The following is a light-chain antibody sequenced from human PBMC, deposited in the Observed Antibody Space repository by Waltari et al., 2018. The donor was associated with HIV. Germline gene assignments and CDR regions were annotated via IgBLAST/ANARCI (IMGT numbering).Light chain of an antibody. J-gene: IGLJ3*02. CDR1: ALPNQF. V-gene: IGLV3-25*03. CDR3: ESADDSGDHWV. Sequence: SYELTQPPSVSVSPGQTARIPCSGDALPNQFAYWYQQKAGQAPLMVIYKDDKRPSGSPDRFSGSMSGTTVTLIISGVQPEDEADYYCESADDSGDHWVFGGGTKLSVL. CDR2: KDD.